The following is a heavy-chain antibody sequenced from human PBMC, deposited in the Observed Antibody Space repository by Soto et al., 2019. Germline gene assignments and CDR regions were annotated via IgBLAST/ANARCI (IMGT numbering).Heavy chain of an antibody. CDR3: ARSDGGSCYSGASCWFDS. CDR1: GYTFSNYG. V-gene: IGHV1-18*01. D-gene: IGHD2-15*01. CDR2: ISGYNVNT. Sequence: QVQLVQSGVEVKKPGASVKVSCKASGYTFSNYGISWVRQTPGQGLESMGWISGYNVNTKYAPKFQGRVTMTKDTSTNTAYMELRSLRSDDSAVYYCARSDGGSCYSGASCWFDSWGQGTLVTVSS. J-gene: IGHJ5*01.